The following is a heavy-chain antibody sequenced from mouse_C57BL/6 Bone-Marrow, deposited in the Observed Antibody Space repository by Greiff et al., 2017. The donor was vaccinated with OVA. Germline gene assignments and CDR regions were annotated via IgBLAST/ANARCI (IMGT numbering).Heavy chain of an antibody. CDR2: IHPSDSDT. V-gene: IGHV1-74*01. J-gene: IGHJ3*01. Sequence: QVQLKQSGAELVKPGASVKVSCKASGYTFTSYWMHWVKQRPGPGLEWIGRIHPSDSDTNYNQKVKGKATLTGDKSSSTAYRQLSSLTSEDSAVYYCSMGGYDYPWGQGTLVTVSA. D-gene: IGHD2-4*01. CDR3: SMGGYDYP. CDR1: GYTFTSYW.